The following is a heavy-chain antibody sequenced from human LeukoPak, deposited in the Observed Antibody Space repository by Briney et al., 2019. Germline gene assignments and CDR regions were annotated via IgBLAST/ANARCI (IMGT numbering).Heavy chain of an antibody. CDR1: GGTFSSYA. V-gene: IGHV1-2*03. Sequence: VASVKVSCKASGGTFSSYAISWVQQAPGQGLEWMGWINPNSGGTNYAQKFQGRVTMTRDTSISTAYMELSRLRSDDTAVYYCARVPVRGVIDYYYYMDVWGKGTTVTISS. CDR3: ARVPVRGVIDYYYYMDV. D-gene: IGHD3-10*01. CDR2: INPNSGGT. J-gene: IGHJ6*03.